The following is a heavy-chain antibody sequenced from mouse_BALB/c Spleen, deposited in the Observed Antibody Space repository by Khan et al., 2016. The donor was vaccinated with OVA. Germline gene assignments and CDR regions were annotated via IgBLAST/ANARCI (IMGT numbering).Heavy chain of an antibody. CDR1: GYTFTDYY. Sequence: VQLKQSGAELARPGASVKLSCKASGYTFTDYYINWVKQRTGQGLEWIGEIYPGSGYTYYNEKFKDQATLTADKSSTTASMQLSSLTSEDSAVYFCSRRNYFGYTFAYWGQGTLVTVAA. CDR3: SRRNYFGYTFAY. J-gene: IGHJ3*01. CDR2: IYPGSGYT. D-gene: IGHD1-2*01. V-gene: IGHV1-77*01.